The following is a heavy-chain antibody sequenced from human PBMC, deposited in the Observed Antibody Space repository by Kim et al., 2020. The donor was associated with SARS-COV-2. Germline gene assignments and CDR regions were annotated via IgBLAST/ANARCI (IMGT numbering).Heavy chain of an antibody. V-gene: IGHV3-74*01. CDR1: GFNLSDYW. CDR2: INSDGSNI. CDR3: AREGPRGANWAPCHS. Sequence: GGSLRLSCAASGFNLSDYWMHWVRQVPGRGLLWVSRINSDGSNIFYADSVKGRFTISRDNAKNTVYLQMNSLRAEDTAIYYCAREGPRGANWAPCHSWGQGTQVTVSS. J-gene: IGHJ4*02. D-gene: IGHD1-26*01.